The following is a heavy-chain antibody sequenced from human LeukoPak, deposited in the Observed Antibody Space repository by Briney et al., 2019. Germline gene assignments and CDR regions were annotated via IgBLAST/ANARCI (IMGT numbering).Heavy chain of an antibody. V-gene: IGHV4-31*03. CDR3: ARGARRYRSGGSCYPQPPYYYGMDV. D-gene: IGHD2-15*01. Sequence: SQTLSLTCTVSGGSISSGGYYWSWIRQHPGKGLEWIGYIYYSGSTYYNPSLKSRVTISVDTSKNQFSLKLSSVTAADTAVYYCARGARRYRSGGSCYPQPPYYYGMDVWGQGTTVTVSS. J-gene: IGHJ6*02. CDR2: IYYSGST. CDR1: GGSISSGGYY.